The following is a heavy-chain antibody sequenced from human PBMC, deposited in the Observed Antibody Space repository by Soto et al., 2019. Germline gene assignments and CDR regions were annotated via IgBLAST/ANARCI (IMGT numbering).Heavy chain of an antibody. D-gene: IGHD6-13*01. CDR1: GYSFTSYW. J-gene: IGHJ6*02. CDR3: ARTAAAGKYYYGVDV. CDR2: IYPGDSDT. V-gene: IGHV5-51*01. Sequence: LGESLKISCKGSGYSFTSYWIGWVRQMPGKGLEWMGIIYPGDSDTRYSPSFQGQVTISADKSISTAYLQWSSLKAPDTAMYYCARTAAAGKYYYGVDVWGQGTTVTVSS.